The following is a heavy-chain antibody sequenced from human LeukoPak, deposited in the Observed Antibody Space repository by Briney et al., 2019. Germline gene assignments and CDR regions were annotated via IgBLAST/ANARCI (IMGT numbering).Heavy chain of an antibody. V-gene: IGHV1-46*03. D-gene: IGHD3-22*01. CDR2: INPSGGST. CDR3: ARDFYNYDMSGYYALPGGD. CDR1: GYTFTSYY. J-gene: IGHJ4*02. Sequence: ASVKVSCKASGYTFTSYYMHWVRQAPGQGLEWMGIINPSGGSTSYAQKFQGRVTMTRDTSTSTVYMELNSLRSEDTAVYYCARDFYNYDMSGYYALPGGDWGQRTLVTVPS.